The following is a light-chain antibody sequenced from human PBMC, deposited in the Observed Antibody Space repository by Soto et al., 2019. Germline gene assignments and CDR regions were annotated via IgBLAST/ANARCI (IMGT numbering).Light chain of an antibody. CDR1: SSDVGGYNY. CDR3: SSFERSGTRV. CDR2: DVS. Sequence: SALTQPRSVSGSPGQSVTISCTGTSSDVGGYNYVSWYQQHPGKAPKLMIYDVSKRPSGVPDRFSGSKSGNTASLTISGLQAEDEAVYYCSSFERSGTRVIGGGTKLTVL. V-gene: IGLV2-11*01. J-gene: IGLJ3*02.